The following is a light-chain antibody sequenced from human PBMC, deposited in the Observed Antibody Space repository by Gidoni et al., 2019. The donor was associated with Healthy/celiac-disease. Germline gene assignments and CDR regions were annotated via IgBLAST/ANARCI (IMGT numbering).Light chain of an antibody. CDR3: QQYGSSIT. CDR1: QSVSSSY. V-gene: IGKV3-20*01. CDR2: RAS. J-gene: IGKJ5*01. Sequence: EIVLTQSPGTLSLSPGEIATLSCRASQSVSSSYLAWYQQKPGQAPRLLIYRASSSATGIPDRCSGSGSGTDFTLTISRLEPEDFAVYYCQQYGSSITFXXXTRLEIK.